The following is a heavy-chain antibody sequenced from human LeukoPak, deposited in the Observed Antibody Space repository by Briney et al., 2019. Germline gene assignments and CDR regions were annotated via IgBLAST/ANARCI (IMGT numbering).Heavy chain of an antibody. V-gene: IGHV3-48*01. Sequence: GGSLRLSCAASGFTFSSYALNWVRQAPGKGLEWVSYISSSSSTIYYTDSVKGRFTISRDNSKNTLYLQMNSLRAEDTAIYYCAKLIVRLDYWGQGTLVTVSS. CDR2: ISSSSSTI. CDR1: GFTFSSYA. CDR3: AKLIVRLDY. J-gene: IGHJ4*02. D-gene: IGHD2-21*01.